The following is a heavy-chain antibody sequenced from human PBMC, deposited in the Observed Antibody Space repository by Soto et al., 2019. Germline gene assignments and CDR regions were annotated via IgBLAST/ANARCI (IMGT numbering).Heavy chain of an antibody. CDR3: AKNRGGCCSGGSCYSVWVRADFDY. CDR2: ISGSGGST. V-gene: IGHV3-23*01. Sequence: EVQRLESGGGLVQPGGSLRLSCAASGFTFSSYAMSWVRQAPGKGLEWVSAISGSGGSTYYADSVKGRFTISRDNSKNKLEMQVNSMRAEDPAVYDCAKNRGGCCSGGSCYSVWVRADFDYWGQGTLVTVSS. D-gene: IGHD2-15*01. CDR1: GFTFSSYA. J-gene: IGHJ4*02.